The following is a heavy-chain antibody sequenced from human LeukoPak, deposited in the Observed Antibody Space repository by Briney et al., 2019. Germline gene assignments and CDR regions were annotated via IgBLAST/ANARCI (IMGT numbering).Heavy chain of an antibody. CDR3: AIFDFLFGEIDNWFDP. Sequence: GESLKISCKGSGYSFTSYWIGWVRQMPGKGLEWMGVIYPGDSDTRYSPSFQGQVTISADKSISAAYLQWSSLKASDTAMYYCAIFDFLFGEIDNWFDPWGQGTLVTVSS. D-gene: IGHD3-3*01. V-gene: IGHV5-51*01. J-gene: IGHJ5*02. CDR2: IYPGDSDT. CDR1: GYSFTSYW.